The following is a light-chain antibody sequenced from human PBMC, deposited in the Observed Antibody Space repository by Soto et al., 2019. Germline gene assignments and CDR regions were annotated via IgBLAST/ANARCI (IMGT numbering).Light chain of an antibody. J-gene: IGKJ2*01. Sequence: EIVLTQSPGTLSLSPGERATLSCRASQSVSRSYLAWYQQKPDQAPRLLIYGASSRATGIPDRFSGSGSGTDFTLTISRLEPEDFAVYYCQQYGSSPPYTFGQGTKLEIK. CDR2: GAS. CDR1: QSVSRSY. V-gene: IGKV3-20*01. CDR3: QQYGSSPPYT.